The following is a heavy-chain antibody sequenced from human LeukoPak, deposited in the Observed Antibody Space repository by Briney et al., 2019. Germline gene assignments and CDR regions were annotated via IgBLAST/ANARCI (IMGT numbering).Heavy chain of an antibody. CDR3: ARSRETGGFDY. Sequence: ASVKLSCKASGYTFTSYYMHWVRQAPGQGLEWMGIINPSGGSTSYAQKFQGRVTMTRDTSTSTVYMELSSLRSEDTAVYYCARSRETGGFDYWGQGTLVTVSS. V-gene: IGHV1-46*01. D-gene: IGHD3-9*01. CDR2: INPSGGST. J-gene: IGHJ4*02. CDR1: GYTFTSYY.